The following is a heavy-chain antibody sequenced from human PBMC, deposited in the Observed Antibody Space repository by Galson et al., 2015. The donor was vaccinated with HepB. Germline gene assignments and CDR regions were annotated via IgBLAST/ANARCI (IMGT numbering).Heavy chain of an antibody. D-gene: IGHD3-10*01. J-gene: IGHJ3*02. V-gene: IGHV1-18*01. CDR1: GYTFTSYG. Sequence: SVKVSCKASGYTFTSYGISWVRQAPGQGLEWMGWISACNGNTNYAQKLQGRVTMTTDTSTSTAYMELRSLRSDDTAVYYCARAPLQSRGLGAFDIWGQGTMVTVSS. CDR3: ARAPLQSRGLGAFDI. CDR2: ISACNGNT.